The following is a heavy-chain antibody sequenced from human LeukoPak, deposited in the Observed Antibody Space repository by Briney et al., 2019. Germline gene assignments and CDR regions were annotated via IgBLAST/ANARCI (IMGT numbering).Heavy chain of an antibody. CDR1: GYTFTSYG. CDR2: ISAYNGNT. D-gene: IGHD2-2*01. CDR3: ASGYCSSTSCYRDY. J-gene: IGHJ4*02. V-gene: IGHV1-18*01. Sequence: GASVKVSCKASGYTFTSYGISWVRQAPGQGLEWMGWISAYNGNTNYAQKLQGRVTMTTDTSTSTAYMELRSLRSDDTAVYYCASGYCSSTSCYRDYWGQGTLVTVSS.